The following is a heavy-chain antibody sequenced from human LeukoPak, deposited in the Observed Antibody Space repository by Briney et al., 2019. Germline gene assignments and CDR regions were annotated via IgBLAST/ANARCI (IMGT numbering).Heavy chain of an antibody. CDR1: GFTFSSYE. Sequence: GGSLRLSCAASGFTFSSYEMNWVRQAPGKGLEWVSYISSSGSTIYYADSVKGRFTISRDNAKNSLYLQMNSLRAEDTAVYYCARSYVAAAGTGAFNIWGQGQWSPSLQ. D-gene: IGHD6-13*01. V-gene: IGHV3-48*03. CDR3: ARSYVAAAGTGAFNI. J-gene: IGHJ3*02. CDR2: ISSSGSTI.